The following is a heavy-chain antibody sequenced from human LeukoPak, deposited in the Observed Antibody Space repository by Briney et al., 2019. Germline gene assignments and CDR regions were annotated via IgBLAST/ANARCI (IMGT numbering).Heavy chain of an antibody. Sequence: GASVKVSCKASGYTFSHYAINWVRQAPGQGLEWMGWINTNTGKPTYAQGSTGRFVFSWDNSVSTAYLQISSLKAADSAVYYCARELGGIGYCSSSNCYAGLSLDYWGQGALVTVSP. V-gene: IGHV7-4-1*02. D-gene: IGHD2-2*01. CDR2: INTNTGKP. CDR3: ARELGGIGYCSSSNCYAGLSLDY. CDR1: GYTFSHYA. J-gene: IGHJ4*02.